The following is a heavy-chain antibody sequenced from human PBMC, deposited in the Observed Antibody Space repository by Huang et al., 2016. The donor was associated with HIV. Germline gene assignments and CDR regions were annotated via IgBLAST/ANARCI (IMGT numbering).Heavy chain of an antibody. CDR3: VRPAAPTRYYYYEYMDV. D-gene: IGHD6-13*01. CDR1: GYTFSNYA. CDR2: INANTGDP. J-gene: IGHJ6*03. V-gene: IGHV7-4-1*02. Sequence: QVQLVQSGSEVKKPGASVKVSCKASGYTFSNYALNWVRKAPGQGLECMGWINANTGDPTYALAFTGRFVFSLDTSVSTAYLQINGLKAEDTAVYYCVRPAAPTRYYYYEYMDVWGQGTTVTVS.